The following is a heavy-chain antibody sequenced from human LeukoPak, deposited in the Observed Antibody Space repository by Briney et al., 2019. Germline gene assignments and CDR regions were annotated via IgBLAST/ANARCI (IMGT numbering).Heavy chain of an antibody. CDR1: GFTFNSYA. CDR2: ISYDGSNK. V-gene: IGHV3-30-3*01. CDR3: ARWANISDAFDI. Sequence: GGSLRLSCAASGFTFNSYAVHWVRQAPDKGLEWVAVISYDGSNKDYADSVKDRLTISRDNSKNTLFLQMNSLRAEDTAVYYCARWANISDAFDIWGQGTMVTVSS. D-gene: IGHD2/OR15-2a*01. J-gene: IGHJ3*02.